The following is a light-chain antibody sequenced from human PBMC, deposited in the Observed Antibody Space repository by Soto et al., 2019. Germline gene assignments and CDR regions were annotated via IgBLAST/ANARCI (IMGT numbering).Light chain of an antibody. J-gene: IGKJ1*01. CDR1: QSVSSNH. CDR2: GGS. Sequence: DIVLTQSPGTLSLSPGERATLNCRASQSVSSNHLAWYQQKPGQAPRLLIYGGSSRATGIPVRFSGSGSETDFTLTITRLEPEDFAIYYCQQYSSSRTFGHGTKVHIK. CDR3: QQYSSSRT. V-gene: IGKV3-20*01.